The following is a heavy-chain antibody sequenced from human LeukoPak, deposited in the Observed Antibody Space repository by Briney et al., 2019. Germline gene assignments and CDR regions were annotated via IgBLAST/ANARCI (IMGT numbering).Heavy chain of an antibody. CDR1: GGSISSYY. V-gene: IGHV4-59*08. Sequence: SETLSLACTVSGGSISSYYWSWIRQPPGKGLEWIGYIYYSGSTNYNPSLKSRVTISVDTSKNQFSLKLSSVTAADTAVYYCARHRGATTPNFDYWGQGTLVTVSS. J-gene: IGHJ4*02. D-gene: IGHD5-12*01. CDR2: IYYSGST. CDR3: ARHRGATTPNFDY.